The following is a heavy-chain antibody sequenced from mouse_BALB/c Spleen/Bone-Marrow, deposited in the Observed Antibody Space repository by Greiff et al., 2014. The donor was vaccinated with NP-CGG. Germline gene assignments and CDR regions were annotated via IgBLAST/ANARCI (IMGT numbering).Heavy chain of an antibody. Sequence: QVQLQQPGPGLVAPSQSLSITCTVSGFSLTSYGVHWVRQPPGKGLEWLGVIWAGGGTNYNSALMSRLSISKDNPKSQVFLKMNSLQTDDTAMYYCARVWSEGFAYWSQGTLVTVSA. J-gene: IGHJ3*01. CDR2: IWAGGGT. CDR3: ARVWSEGFAY. D-gene: IGHD1-1*02. V-gene: IGHV2-9*02. CDR1: GFSLTSYG.